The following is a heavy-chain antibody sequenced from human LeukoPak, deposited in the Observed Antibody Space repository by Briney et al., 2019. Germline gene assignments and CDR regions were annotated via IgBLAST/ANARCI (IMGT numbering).Heavy chain of an antibody. V-gene: IGHV4-34*01. D-gene: IGHD3-9*01. J-gene: IGHJ5*02. CDR1: GGSFSGYY. CDR2: INHSGST. CDR3: ASLRYSDWPCGFDP. Sequence: SETLSLTCAVYGGSFSGYYWSWIRQPPGKGLEWIGEINHSGSTKNNPSLKSRVTISVDTSKNQFSLKLRSVTAADTAVYYCASLRYSDWPCGFDPWGQGTLVTVSS.